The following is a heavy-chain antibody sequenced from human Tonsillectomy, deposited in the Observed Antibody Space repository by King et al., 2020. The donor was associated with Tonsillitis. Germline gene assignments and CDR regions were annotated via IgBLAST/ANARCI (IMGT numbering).Heavy chain of an antibody. J-gene: IGHJ3*02. CDR2: IYSGGST. Sequence: VQLVESGGGLVQPGGSLRLSCAASGFTVSSNYMNWVRQAPGKGLEWVSVIYSGGSTYYADPVKDRFTISRDNSKNTLYLQMSSLRVDDTALYYCARGYSTNWYNAFDIWGEGTMVTVSS. CDR3: ARGYSTNWYNAFDI. D-gene: IGHD6-13*01. V-gene: IGHV3-66*01. CDR1: GFTVSSNY.